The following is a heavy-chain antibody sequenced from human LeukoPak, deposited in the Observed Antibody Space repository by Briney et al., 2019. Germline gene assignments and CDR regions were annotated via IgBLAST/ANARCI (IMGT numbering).Heavy chain of an antibody. CDR1: GYSFITHG. CDR3: ARDLAVLGVVFTSYMDV. V-gene: IGHV1-18*01. Sequence: ASVKVSCKASGYSFITHGITWVRQAPGQGLQWVGWISTYTGNAHYARRLQDRVTLSKDTATTTAYLEVRNLRSDDTAVYYCARDLAVLGVVFTSYMDVWGKGTPVIVSS. CDR2: ISTYTGNA. J-gene: IGHJ6*03. D-gene: IGHD3-3*01.